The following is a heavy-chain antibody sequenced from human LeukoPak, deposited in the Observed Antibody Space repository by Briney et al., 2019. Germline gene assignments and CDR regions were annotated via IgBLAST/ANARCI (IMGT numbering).Heavy chain of an antibody. CDR2: VHLDGRT. Sequence: PSETLSLTCGVSGGSVSSTNWWTWIRLPPGKGLEWIGEVHLDGRTNFNPSLKSRLTMSVDLSENHVSLKLTSVTAADTAVYYCAREGGFYRPLDYSGQGTLVTVSS. J-gene: IGHJ4*02. V-gene: IGHV4-4*02. D-gene: IGHD6-25*01. CDR1: GGSVSSTNW. CDR3: AREGGFYRPLDY.